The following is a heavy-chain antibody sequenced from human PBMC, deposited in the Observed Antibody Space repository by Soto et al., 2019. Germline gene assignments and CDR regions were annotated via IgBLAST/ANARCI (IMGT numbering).Heavy chain of an antibody. J-gene: IGHJ5*02. D-gene: IGHD2-2*01. V-gene: IGHV4-39*01. CDR1: GGSISSSSYY. CDR2: IYYSGST. CDR3: ARQDIVVVPAAPYWFDP. Sequence: SETLSLTCTVSGGSISSSSYYWGWIRQPPGKELEWIGSIYYSGSTYYNPSLKSRVTISVDTSKNQFSLKLSSVTAADTAVYYCARQDIVVVPAAPYWFDPWGQGTLVTVSS.